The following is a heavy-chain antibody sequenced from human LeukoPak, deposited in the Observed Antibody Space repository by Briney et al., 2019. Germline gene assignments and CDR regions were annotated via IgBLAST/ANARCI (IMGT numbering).Heavy chain of an antibody. D-gene: IGHD5-12*01. CDR3: ARGVATDPTTYYMDV. J-gene: IGHJ6*03. Sequence: ASVKVSCKASGGTFSSYAISWVRQAPGQGLEWMGGIIPSFGTANYAQKFQGRVTITADESTSTAYMELSSLRSEDTAVYYCARGVATDPTTYYMDVWGKGTTVTISS. V-gene: IGHV1-69*13. CDR1: GGTFSSYA. CDR2: IIPSFGTA.